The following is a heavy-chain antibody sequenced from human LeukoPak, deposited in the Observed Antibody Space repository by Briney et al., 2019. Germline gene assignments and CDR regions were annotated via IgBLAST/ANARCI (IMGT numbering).Heavy chain of an antibody. CDR2: INPNGGST. CDR1: GYTFSTYY. D-gene: IGHD6-19*01. J-gene: IGHJ4*02. CDR3: ARVAADSSGWETLDY. V-gene: IGHV1-46*01. Sequence: VASVKVSCKASGYTFSTYYVHWVRQAPGQGLEWMGIINPNGGSTRYAQRFQGRVTMTRDTSTNTVYMELSSLRSEDTAVYYCARVAADSSGWETLDYWGQGTLVTVSS.